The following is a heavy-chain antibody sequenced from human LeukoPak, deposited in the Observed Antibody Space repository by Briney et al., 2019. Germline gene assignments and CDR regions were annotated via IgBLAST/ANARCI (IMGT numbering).Heavy chain of an antibody. J-gene: IGHJ4*02. V-gene: IGHV3-48*04. CDR2: ISRTSGAI. Sequence: GGSLRLSCVASGFTFKTYTMNWVRQAPGKGLEWVSSISRTSGAIYYADSVKGRFTISRDNAKNTLFLQMNGLRAEDTAVYYCARVSLSSGCLSNWGQGTLVTVSS. CDR1: GFTFKTYT. D-gene: IGHD6-19*01. CDR3: ARVSLSSGCLSN.